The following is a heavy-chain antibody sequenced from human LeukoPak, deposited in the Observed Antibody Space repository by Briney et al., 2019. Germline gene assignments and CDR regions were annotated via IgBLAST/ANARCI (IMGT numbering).Heavy chain of an antibody. D-gene: IGHD5-18*01. CDR3: ARGLGYSYESNWFDP. J-gene: IGHJ5*02. Sequence: SETLSLTCTVSGGSISSYYWSWIRQPAGKGLEWIGRIYTSGSTNYNPSLKSRVTMSVDTSKNQFSLKLNSVTAADTAVYYCARGLGYSYESNWFDPWGQGTLVTVSS. CDR1: GGSISSYY. V-gene: IGHV4-4*07. CDR2: IYTSGST.